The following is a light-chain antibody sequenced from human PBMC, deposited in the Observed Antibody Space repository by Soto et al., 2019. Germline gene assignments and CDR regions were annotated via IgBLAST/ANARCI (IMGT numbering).Light chain of an antibody. CDR3: RSYTSSSTHV. Sequence: QSVLTQPASGSGSHGQSITISCTGTSSDVGGYNYVSWYQQHPGKAPKLMIYDVSNRPSGVSNRFSGSKSGNTASLTISGLQAEDEADYYCRSYTSSSTHVFGNGTKVTVL. V-gene: IGLV2-14*01. CDR2: DVS. J-gene: IGLJ1*01. CDR1: SSDVGGYNY.